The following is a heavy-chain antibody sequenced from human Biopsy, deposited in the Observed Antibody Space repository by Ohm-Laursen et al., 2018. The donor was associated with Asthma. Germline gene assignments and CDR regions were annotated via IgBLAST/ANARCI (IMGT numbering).Heavy chain of an antibody. CDR3: ARTYCDFWTGQVKDVFGF. V-gene: IGHV1-3*04. Sequence: ASVKVSCTASGYNFISFAIHWVRQAPGQRLEWMGWVNTGNGDTKYSQKFQGRVTITRDTSASTAYMELRSLRSEDTATYYCARTYCDFWTGQVKDVFGFWGQGTMVTVSS. CDR2: VNTGNGDT. J-gene: IGHJ3*01. D-gene: IGHD3/OR15-3a*01. CDR1: GYNFISFA.